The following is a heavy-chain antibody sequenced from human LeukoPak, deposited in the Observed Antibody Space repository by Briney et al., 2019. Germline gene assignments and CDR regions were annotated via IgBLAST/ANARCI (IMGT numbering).Heavy chain of an antibody. CDR3: ATRLGYSPY. D-gene: IGHD5-18*01. CDR1: GFTFSRYA. V-gene: IGHV3-23*01. J-gene: IGHJ4*02. Sequence: GESLRLSCAASGFTFSRYAMSWVRQAPGKGLEWVSAISGSGGSTYYADSVKGRFTISRDNSKNTLYLQMNSLRAEDTAVYYCATRLGYSPYWGQGTLVTVSS. CDR2: ISGSGGST.